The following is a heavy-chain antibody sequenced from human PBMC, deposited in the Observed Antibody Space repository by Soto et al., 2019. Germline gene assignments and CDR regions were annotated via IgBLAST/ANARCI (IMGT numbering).Heavy chain of an antibody. CDR2: INPNSGGT. J-gene: IGHJ6*02. CDR3: ARVATHYYYYGTDV. CDR1: GYTFTGYY. Sequence: ASVKVSCKASGYTFTGYYMHWVRQAPGQGLEWMGWINPNSGGTNYAQKFQGRVTMTRDTSISTAYMELSRLRSDDTAVYYCARVATHYYYYGTDVWGQGTTVTVSS. D-gene: IGHD5-12*01. V-gene: IGHV1-2*02.